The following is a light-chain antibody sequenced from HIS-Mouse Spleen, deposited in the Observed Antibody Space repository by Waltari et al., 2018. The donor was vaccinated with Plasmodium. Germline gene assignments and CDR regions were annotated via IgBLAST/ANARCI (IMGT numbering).Light chain of an antibody. CDR3: QQFNSYPPP. CDR2: DAS. CDR1: QGISSA. V-gene: IGKV1-13*02. J-gene: IGKJ5*01. Sequence: AIQLTQSPSSLSASVGDRVTITCRASQGISSALAWYQQKPGKAPKLLIYDASSLERGVPSRFSGSGSGTDFTLTISSLQPVDFATYYCQQFNSYPPPFGQGTRLEIK.